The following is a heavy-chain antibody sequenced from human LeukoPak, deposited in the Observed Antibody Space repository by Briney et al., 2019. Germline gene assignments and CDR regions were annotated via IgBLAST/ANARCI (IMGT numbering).Heavy chain of an antibody. Sequence: QPGGSLRLSCAASGFTFSSYWMSWVRQAPGKGLEWVANIKQDGSEKYYVDSVKGRFTISRDNAKNSLYLQMNSLRAEDTAVYYCAKDADFGYDSSGPTPEYYFDYWGQGTLVTVSS. CDR1: GFTFSSYW. V-gene: IGHV3-7*01. CDR2: IKQDGSEK. CDR3: AKDADFGYDSSGPTPEYYFDY. J-gene: IGHJ4*02. D-gene: IGHD3-22*01.